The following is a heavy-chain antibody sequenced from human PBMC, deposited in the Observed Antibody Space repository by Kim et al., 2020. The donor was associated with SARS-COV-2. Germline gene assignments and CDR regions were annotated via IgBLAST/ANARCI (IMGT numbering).Heavy chain of an antibody. CDR1: GGSLSTYS. CDR2: VFNRGST. Sequence: SETLSLTCAVFGGSLSTYSWSWIRQSPGQGLEWVGEVFNRGSTNYNPSLKSRVTISIDTSKNQLSLKLSSVTAADTAVYYCAGPRDLYWYFDLWGRGTLVTVSS. V-gene: IGHV4-34*12. J-gene: IGHJ2*01. CDR3: AGPRDLYWYFDL.